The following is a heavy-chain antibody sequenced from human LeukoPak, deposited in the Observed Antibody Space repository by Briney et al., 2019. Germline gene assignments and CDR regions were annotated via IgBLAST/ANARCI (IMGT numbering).Heavy chain of an antibody. J-gene: IGHJ4*02. Sequence: GASVKVSCKASGYTFTSYAMNWVRQAPGQGLEWMGWINTNTGNPTYAQGFTGRFVFSLDTSVSTAYLQISNLKAEDTAVYYCARDLSSIAVAGNEDYWGQGTLVTVSS. CDR3: ARDLSSIAVAGNEDY. D-gene: IGHD6-19*01. CDR1: GYTFTSYA. CDR2: INTNTGNP. V-gene: IGHV7-4-1*02.